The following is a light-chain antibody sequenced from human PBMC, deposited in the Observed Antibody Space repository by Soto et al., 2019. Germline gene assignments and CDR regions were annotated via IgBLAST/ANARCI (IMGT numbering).Light chain of an antibody. V-gene: IGKV1-9*01. Sequence: ILFTQSPAPLSLSLGESATLSCRASQGISCYLAWYQQKAGRAPKLLISAASTLQSGVPSRFSGSGSGTDFTLTISSLQPEDFATYYCQQLNTYPVTFGGGTKVDIK. J-gene: IGKJ4*01. CDR1: QGISCY. CDR2: AAS. CDR3: QQLNTYPVT.